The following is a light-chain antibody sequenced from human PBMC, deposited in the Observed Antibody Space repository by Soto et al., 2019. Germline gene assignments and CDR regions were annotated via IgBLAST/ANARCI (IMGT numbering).Light chain of an antibody. CDR2: DAS. J-gene: IGKJ5*01. Sequence: EIVLTQSPATLSLSPGERATLSCRASQTFSSHLAWYQQKPGQAPRLLLYDASKRATGIPARFSGRGSGTDFTLTISSLEPEDFAVYSCQQRSNWPPVITFGQGTRREIK. V-gene: IGKV3-11*01. CDR1: QTFSSH. CDR3: QQRSNWPPVIT.